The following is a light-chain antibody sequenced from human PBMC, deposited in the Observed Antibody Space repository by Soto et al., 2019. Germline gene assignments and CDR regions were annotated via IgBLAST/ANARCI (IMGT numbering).Light chain of an antibody. CDR1: QSVLYSFNNNNY. J-gene: IGKJ1*01. V-gene: IGKV4-1*01. Sequence: DIVMTQSPDSLAVSLGERATINCKSSQSVLYSFNNNNYLAWYQQKPGQPPKLLIYWASTRESGVPDRFSGSGSGTDFTLTISSLQAEDVALYYCQQYYDTPPTFGQGTKVEIK. CDR3: QQYYDTPPT. CDR2: WAS.